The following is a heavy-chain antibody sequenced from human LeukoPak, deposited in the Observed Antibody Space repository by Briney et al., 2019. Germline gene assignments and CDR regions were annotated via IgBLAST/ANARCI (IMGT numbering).Heavy chain of an antibody. J-gene: IGHJ5*02. D-gene: IGHD2-15*01. Sequence: SVKASCKASGGTFSSYAISWVRQAPGQGLEWMGGIIPIFGTANYAQKFQGRVTITADESTSTAYMELSSLRSEDTAVYYCARESRRYCSGGSCYRVHYNWFDPWGQGTLVTVSS. V-gene: IGHV1-69*13. CDR3: ARESRRYCSGGSCYRVHYNWFDP. CDR2: IIPIFGTA. CDR1: GGTFSSYA.